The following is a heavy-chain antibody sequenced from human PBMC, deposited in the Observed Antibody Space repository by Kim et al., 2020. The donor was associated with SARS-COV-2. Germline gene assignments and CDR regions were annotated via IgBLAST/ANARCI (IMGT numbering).Heavy chain of an antibody. CDR2: ISGRATNI. CDR3: AREGQPDYFYGADV. CDR1: GFTLTSFD. D-gene: IGHD1-1*01. Sequence: GGSLRLSCVASGFTLTSFDMIWVRQAPGKGLEWIAYISGRATNIHYADSVKGRFTVSRDNSKNSLFLQMNGLRYDDTGVFYCAREGQPDYFYGADVWGQG. V-gene: IGHV3-48*03. J-gene: IGHJ6*02.